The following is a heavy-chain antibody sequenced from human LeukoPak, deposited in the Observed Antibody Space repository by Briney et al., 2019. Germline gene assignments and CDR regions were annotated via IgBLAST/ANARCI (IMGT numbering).Heavy chain of an antibody. V-gene: IGHV1-18*01. CDR2: ISAYNGNT. D-gene: IGHD5-12*01. J-gene: IGHJ4*02. CDR3: ARVRNSGFRYVDS. CDR1: GYTFTNYA. Sequence: ASVKFSCKASGYTFTNYAISWVRQARGQGLEWVGWISAYNGNTNYAQKLQGRVTMTTDTSTSTAYMDLRSLRSDDTAVYYCARVRNSGFRYVDSWGQGTLVTVSS.